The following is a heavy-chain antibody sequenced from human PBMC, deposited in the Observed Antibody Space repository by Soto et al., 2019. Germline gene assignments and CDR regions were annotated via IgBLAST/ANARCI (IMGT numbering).Heavy chain of an antibody. Sequence: QVQLVQSGPEVKKPGSSVTVSCKASGDTFNSFGIHWVRQAPGQGLEWLGGVTTVFGTANNAQKFQHRVTITADKSTNTAFMELSSLRSEDTAIYYCATSRWLQGQYYLDHWGQGTLVTVSS. J-gene: IGHJ4*02. V-gene: IGHV1-69*06. CDR2: VTTVFGTA. D-gene: IGHD5-12*01. CDR3: ATSRWLQGQYYLDH. CDR1: GDTFNSFG.